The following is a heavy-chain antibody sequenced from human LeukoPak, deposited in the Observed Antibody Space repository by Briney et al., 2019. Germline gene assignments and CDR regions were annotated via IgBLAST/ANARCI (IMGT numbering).Heavy chain of an antibody. CDR1: GGTFSSYA. V-gene: IGHV1-69*05. Sequence: SVKVSCKASGGTFSSYAISWVRQAPGQGLEWMGGIIPIFGTANYAQKFQDRITMTTDTSTGTAYMELRSLRSDDTAMYYCARRAPGKLAADYWGQGTLVTVSS. D-gene: IGHD1-1*01. J-gene: IGHJ4*02. CDR2: IIPIFGTA. CDR3: ARRAPGKLAADY.